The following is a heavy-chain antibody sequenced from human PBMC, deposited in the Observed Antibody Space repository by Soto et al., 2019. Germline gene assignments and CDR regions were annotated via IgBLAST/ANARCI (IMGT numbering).Heavy chain of an antibody. J-gene: IGHJ6*02. D-gene: IGHD6-13*01. V-gene: IGHV1-2*04. CDR2: INPNSGGT. Sequence: ASVKVSCKASGYTFTGYYMHWVRQAPGQGLEWMGWINPNSGGTNYAQKFQGWVTMTRDTSISTAYMELSRLRSDDTAVYYCARDLSSSWYNGNYYYGMDVWGQGTTVTVSS. CDR3: ARDLSSSWYNGNYYYGMDV. CDR1: GYTFTGYY.